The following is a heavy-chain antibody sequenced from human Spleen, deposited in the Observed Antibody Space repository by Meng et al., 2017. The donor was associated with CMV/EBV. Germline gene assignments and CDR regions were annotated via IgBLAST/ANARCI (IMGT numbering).Heavy chain of an antibody. CDR2: IKEAGSEK. Sequence: GESLKISCATSGFTFSRYWMNWVRQAPGKGLEWVANIKEAGSEKYYVDSVKGRFTISRDNAKNSLYLQMNSLRVEDTAVYFCAKDAARQYYDSSGYYFDYWGLGTLVTVSS. CDR3: AKDAARQYYDSSGYYFDY. V-gene: IGHV3-7*01. J-gene: IGHJ4*02. CDR1: GFTFSRYW. D-gene: IGHD3-22*01.